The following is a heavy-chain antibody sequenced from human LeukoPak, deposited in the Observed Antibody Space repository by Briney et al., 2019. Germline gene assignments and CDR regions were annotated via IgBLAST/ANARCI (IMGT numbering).Heavy chain of an antibody. V-gene: IGHV3-30*02. CDR1: GFTFSSYG. Sequence: PGGSLRLSCAASGFTFSSYGMHWVRQAPGKGLEWVAFIRYDGSNKYYADSVKGRFTISRDNSKNTLHLQMNSLRAEDTAVYYCAKALYGSGSYLSIDYWGQGTLVTVSS. CDR3: AKALYGSGSYLSIDY. J-gene: IGHJ4*02. D-gene: IGHD3-10*01. CDR2: IRYDGSNK.